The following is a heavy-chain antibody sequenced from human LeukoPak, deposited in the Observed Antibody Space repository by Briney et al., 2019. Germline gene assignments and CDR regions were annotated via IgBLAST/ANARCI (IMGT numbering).Heavy chain of an antibody. CDR3: AKADRAHFDY. D-gene: IGHD4/OR15-4a*01. CDR2: ISGSGGST. Sequence: PGGSLRLSCAASGFTFSSYAMSWVRQAPGKGLEWGSAISGSGGSTYYADSVKGRFTISRDNSKNTLYLQINSLRAEDTAVYYCAKADRAHFDYWGQGTLVTVSS. CDR1: GFTFSSYA. J-gene: IGHJ4*02. V-gene: IGHV3-23*01.